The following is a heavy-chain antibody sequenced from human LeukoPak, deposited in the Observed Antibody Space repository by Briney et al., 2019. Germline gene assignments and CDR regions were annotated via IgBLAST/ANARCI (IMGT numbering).Heavy chain of an antibody. J-gene: IGHJ6*02. CDR1: GYSFTSYW. Sequence: GESLKISCKGSGYSFTSYWIGWVRQMPGKGLEWMGIIYPGDSDTRYSLSFQGQVTISADKSISTAYLQWSSLKASDTAMYYCARQWLSRGAPHGMDVWGQGTTVTVSS. D-gene: IGHD3-10*01. CDR3: ARQWLSRGAPHGMDV. V-gene: IGHV5-51*01. CDR2: IYPGDSDT.